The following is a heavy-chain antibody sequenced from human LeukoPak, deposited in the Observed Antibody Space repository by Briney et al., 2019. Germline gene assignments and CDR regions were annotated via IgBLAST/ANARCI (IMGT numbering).Heavy chain of an antibody. CDR3: ARDPGPILTGYYAPYYFDY. J-gene: IGHJ4*02. Sequence: SETLSLTCTASGGSMSSYYWSWIRQPPGKGLEWIGYIYYSGSTNYNPSLKSRVTISIDTSKNQFSLKLSSVTAADTAVYYCARDPGPILTGYYAPYYFDYWGQGTLVTVSS. CDR2: IYYSGST. V-gene: IGHV4-59*01. CDR1: GGSMSSYY. D-gene: IGHD3-9*01.